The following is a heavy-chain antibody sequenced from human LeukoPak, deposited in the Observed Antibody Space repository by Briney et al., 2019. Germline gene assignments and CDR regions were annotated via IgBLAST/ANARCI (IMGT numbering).Heavy chain of an antibody. CDR3: ARHLAAATSAFDY. V-gene: IGHV4-59*01. Sequence: SETLSLTCAVSGGSISSFYWSWIRQPRGRGLERIAYLYSTGGRTNYNPSLKSRVTISVDPSKNHFSLKMNSVTTADTAVYYCARHLAAATSAFDYWGRGALVTVSS. CDR2: LYSTGGRT. D-gene: IGHD6-13*01. CDR1: GGSISSFY. J-gene: IGHJ4*02.